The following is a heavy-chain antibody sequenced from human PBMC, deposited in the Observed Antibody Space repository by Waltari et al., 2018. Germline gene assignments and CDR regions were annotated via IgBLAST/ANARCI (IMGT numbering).Heavy chain of an antibody. Sequence: EVQLVESGGGLVRPGGSLRLSCAASGFTFNTYWMHWVRQAPGKGLVWVARINSEGSLISDAAAVNGRFTISRDNAKNTLYLQMNSLRAEDTAVYYCARGGGSLDYWGQGTQVTVSS. J-gene: IGHJ4*02. D-gene: IGHD3-10*01. CDR1: GFTFNTYW. V-gene: IGHV3-74*01. CDR2: INSEGSLI. CDR3: ARGGGSLDY.